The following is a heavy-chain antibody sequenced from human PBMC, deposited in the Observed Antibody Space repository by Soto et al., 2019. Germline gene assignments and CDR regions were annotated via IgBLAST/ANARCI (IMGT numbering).Heavy chain of an antibody. J-gene: IGHJ4*02. D-gene: IGHD3-9*01. CDR1: GFSFRSYW. V-gene: IGHV3-74*01. CDR2: ISRDGTTT. CDR3: AREYYGVLTGYYNDY. Sequence: EVQLVESGGGLVQSGGSLGLSCVASGFSFRSYWMHWVRQAPGKGLVWVARISRDGTTTTYADSANGRFTVSRDNAANTLYLQMSSLRAEDTAVYYCAREYYGVLTGYYNDYWGQGTLVTVSS.